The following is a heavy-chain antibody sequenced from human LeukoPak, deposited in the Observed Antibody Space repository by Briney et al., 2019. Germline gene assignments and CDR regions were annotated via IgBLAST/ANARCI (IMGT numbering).Heavy chain of an antibody. V-gene: IGHV3-11*01. Sequence: PGGSLRLSCAVSGFTFSDYYMTWIRQAPGKGLEWVSYISFSGSIIYYADSVKGRFTISRDNAKNSLYLQMNSLRAEDTALYYCAGSYDSSGFSDNWGQGTLVTVSS. D-gene: IGHD3-22*01. CDR3: AGSYDSSGFSDN. J-gene: IGHJ4*02. CDR1: GFTFSDYY. CDR2: ISFSGSII.